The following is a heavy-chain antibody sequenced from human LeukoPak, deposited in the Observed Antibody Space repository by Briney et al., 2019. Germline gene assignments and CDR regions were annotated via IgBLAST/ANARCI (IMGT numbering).Heavy chain of an antibody. CDR3: ARDPSIVVVSAAIDY. V-gene: IGHV1-2*02. D-gene: IGHD2-2*01. CDR2: INPNSGGT. CDR1: GYTFTGYY. J-gene: IGHJ4*02. Sequence: GASVKVSCKASGYTFTGYYMHWVRQAPGQGLEWMGWINPNSGGTNYAQKFQGRVTMTRDTSISTAYMELSRLRSDDTAVYYCARDPSIVVVSAAIDYWGQGTLVTVSS.